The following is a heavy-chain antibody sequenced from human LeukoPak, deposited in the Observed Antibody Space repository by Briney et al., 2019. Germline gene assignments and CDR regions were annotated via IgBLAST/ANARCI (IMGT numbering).Heavy chain of an antibody. Sequence: PGGSLRLSCAASGFTFSSYWMSWVRQAPGKGLEWVANIKQDGSEKYYVDPVKGRFTISRDNAKNSLYLQMNSLRAEDTAVYYCARPVLRYFDWLDFFDYWGQGTLVTVSS. V-gene: IGHV3-7*01. J-gene: IGHJ4*02. CDR2: IKQDGSEK. CDR3: ARPVLRYFDWLDFFDY. D-gene: IGHD3-9*01. CDR1: GFTFSSYW.